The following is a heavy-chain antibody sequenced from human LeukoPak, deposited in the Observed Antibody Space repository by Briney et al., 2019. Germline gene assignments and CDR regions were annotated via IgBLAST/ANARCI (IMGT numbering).Heavy chain of an antibody. CDR3: ARDLKQGRQDYYYGMDV. D-gene: IGHD7-27*01. J-gene: IGHJ6*02. V-gene: IGHV3-48*04. CDR1: GFTVGGNC. CDR2: IDTNSRTI. Sequence: GGSLRPSCAASGFTVGGNCMGWVRQPPGKGLEWVSYIDTNSRTIFYADSVKGRFTISRDNAKNSLYLQMNGLRGEDTAVYYCARDLKQGRQDYYYGMDVWGQGTTVTVSS.